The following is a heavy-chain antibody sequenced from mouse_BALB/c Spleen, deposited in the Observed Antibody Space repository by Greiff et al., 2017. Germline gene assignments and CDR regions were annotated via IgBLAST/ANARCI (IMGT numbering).Heavy chain of an antibody. CDR2: IRNKANGYTT. V-gene: IGHV7-3*02. CDR3: ARERYGAMDY. J-gene: IGHJ4*01. CDR1: GFTFTDYY. D-gene: IGHD2-14*01. Sequence: EVKLQESGGGLVQPGGSLRLSCATSGFTFTDYYMSWVRQPPGKALEWLGFIRNKANGYTTEYSASVKGRFTISRDNSQSILYLQMNTLRAEDSATYYCARERYGAMDYWGQGTSVTASP.